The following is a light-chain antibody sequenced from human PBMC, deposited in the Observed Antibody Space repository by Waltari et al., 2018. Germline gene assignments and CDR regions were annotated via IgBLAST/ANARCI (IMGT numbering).Light chain of an antibody. Sequence: QSALTQPPSASGSPGQSVTISCTGTSGDIGAYNSVNRYRKHPGKVPKLMIYDVNSRPSGVPDRFSCSKSGNTASLTVSGLQPEDEAVYYCNSFAGSDTVVFGGGTTLTVL. CDR1: SGDIGAYNS. CDR3: NSFAGSDTVV. J-gene: IGLJ2*01. CDR2: DVN. V-gene: IGLV2-8*01.